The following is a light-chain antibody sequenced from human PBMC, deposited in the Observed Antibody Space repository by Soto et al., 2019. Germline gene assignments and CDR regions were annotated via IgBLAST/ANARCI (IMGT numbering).Light chain of an antibody. J-gene: IGKJ4*01. V-gene: IGKV3D-15*01. CDR2: GVS. CDR3: QQYNNWPPVA. CDR1: QSVTK. Sequence: EIVMTKSPATLSVSPGERATLSCRASQSVTKLAWYQQKPGQAPRLLIYGVSTRATGTPARFSGSGSGTDFTLTISSLQSEDFAVYYCQQYNNWPPVAFGGGTKVEIK.